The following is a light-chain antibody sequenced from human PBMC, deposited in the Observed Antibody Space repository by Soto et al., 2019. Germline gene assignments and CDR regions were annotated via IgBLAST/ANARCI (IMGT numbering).Light chain of an antibody. J-gene: IGKJ5*01. CDR3: QQYVSAPIT. CDR1: QTVRNNY. Sequence: EIVLTHSPGTLYLSPGERPTLSCRASQTVRNNYLAWYQQKPGQAPRLLIYDASSRATGIPDRFSGGGSGTDFTLTISRLEPEDFAVYYCQQYVSAPITVGQGTRLEI. CDR2: DAS. V-gene: IGKV3-20*01.